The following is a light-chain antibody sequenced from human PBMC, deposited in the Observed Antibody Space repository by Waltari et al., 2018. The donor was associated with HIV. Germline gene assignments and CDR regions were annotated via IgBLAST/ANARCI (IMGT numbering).Light chain of an antibody. CDR1: QSVYDY. J-gene: IGKJ4*01. V-gene: IGKV3-11*01. CDR2: DTS. Sequence: EIVMTQSPATLSLSPGERANLSCRASQSVYDYVAWYQQKPGQAPRLLIYDTSNRATGVPARFSGSGSGTDFTLTIGSLEPEDFAVYYCQQRSNWPLTFGGGTQVEIK. CDR3: QQRSNWPLT.